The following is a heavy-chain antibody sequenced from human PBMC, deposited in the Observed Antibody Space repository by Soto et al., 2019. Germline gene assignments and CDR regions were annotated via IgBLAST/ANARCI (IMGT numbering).Heavy chain of an antibody. CDR2: IYYSGST. CDR3: AREREPNYYYYGMDV. V-gene: IGHV4-59*12. D-gene: IGHD1-26*01. Sequence: SETLSLTCTVSGGSISSYYWTWIRQPPGKGLEWIGYIYYSGSTNYNPSLKSRVTISVATSKTQFSLKLSSVTAADTAVYYCAREREPNYYYYGMDVWGQGTTVTVSS. J-gene: IGHJ6*02. CDR1: GGSISSYY.